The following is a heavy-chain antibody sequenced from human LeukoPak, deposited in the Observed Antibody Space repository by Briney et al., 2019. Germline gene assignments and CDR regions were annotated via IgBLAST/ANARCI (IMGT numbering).Heavy chain of an antibody. CDR1: GDSISSGSYY. V-gene: IGHV4-39*01. CDR2: IYYSGST. D-gene: IGHD3-10*01. Sequence: PSETLSLTCSVSGDSISSGSYYWGWIRQPPGKGLEWIGSIYYSGSTYYTPSLKSRVTISVDTPKNQFSLKLSSVTAADTAVYYCAIRVVRGVIITTRLGHPIDYWGQGTLVTVSS. CDR3: AIRVVRGVIITTRLGHPIDY. J-gene: IGHJ4*02.